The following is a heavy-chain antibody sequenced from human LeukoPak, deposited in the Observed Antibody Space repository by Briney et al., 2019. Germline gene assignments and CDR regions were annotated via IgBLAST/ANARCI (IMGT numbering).Heavy chain of an antibody. CDR3: ARNYDDYSKWAWFDP. Sequence: ASVKVSCKASGYTFTGYYMHWVRQAPGQGLEWMGIINPSGGSTSYAQKFQGRVTMTRDTSTSTVYMELSSLRSEDTAVYYCARNYDDYSKWAWFDPWGQGTLVTVSS. CDR1: GYTFTGYY. J-gene: IGHJ5*02. CDR2: INPSGGST. V-gene: IGHV1-46*01. D-gene: IGHD4-11*01.